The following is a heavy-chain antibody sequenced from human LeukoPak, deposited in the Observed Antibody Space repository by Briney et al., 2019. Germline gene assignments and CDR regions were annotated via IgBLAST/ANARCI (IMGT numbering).Heavy chain of an antibody. CDR3: ARDSNDLGPLEQGWFDP. V-gene: IGHV3-11*01. CDR2: ISSSGSTI. J-gene: IGHJ5*02. D-gene: IGHD3-3*01. CDR1: GFTFSDYY. Sequence: GGSLRLSCAASGFTFSDYYMSWTRQAPGKGLERVSYISSSGSTIYYADSVKGRFTISRDNAKNSLYLQMNSLRAEDTAVYYCARDSNDLGPLEQGWFDPWGQGTLVTVSS.